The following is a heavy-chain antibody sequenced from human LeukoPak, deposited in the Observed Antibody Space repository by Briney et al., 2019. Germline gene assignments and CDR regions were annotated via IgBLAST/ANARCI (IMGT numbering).Heavy chain of an antibody. D-gene: IGHD4-17*01. Sequence: SETLSLTCTVSGGSISSGGYYWSWIRQHPGKGLEWIGYIYYSGSTYYNPSLKSRVTISVDTSKNQFSLKLSSVTAADTAVYYCARDSTDTVTTLNWGQGTLVTVSS. V-gene: IGHV4-31*03. J-gene: IGHJ4*02. CDR3: ARDSTDTVTTLN. CDR2: IYYSGST. CDR1: GGSISSGGYY.